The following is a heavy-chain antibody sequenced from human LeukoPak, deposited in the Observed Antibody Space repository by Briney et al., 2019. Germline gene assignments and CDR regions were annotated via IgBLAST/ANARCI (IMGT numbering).Heavy chain of an antibody. Sequence: GESLKISCKGSGYSFTSYWIGWVRQMPGKGLEWMGIIYPGDSDTRHSPSFQGQVTISADKSISTAFLQWSSLKASDTAIYYCATPGYYDSSGYSFDYWGQGTLVTVSS. CDR3: ATPGYYDSSGYSFDY. J-gene: IGHJ4*02. CDR1: GYSFTSYW. CDR2: IYPGDSDT. D-gene: IGHD3-22*01. V-gene: IGHV5-51*01.